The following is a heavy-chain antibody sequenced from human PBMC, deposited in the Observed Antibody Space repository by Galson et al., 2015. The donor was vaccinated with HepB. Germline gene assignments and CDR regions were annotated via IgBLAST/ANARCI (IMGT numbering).Heavy chain of an antibody. J-gene: IGHJ4*02. D-gene: IGHD3-22*01. CDR3: ARGGSAYYSL. V-gene: IGHV3-48*03. Sequence: SLRLSCAASGFTLSNFEMNWVRQAPGKGLEWISYINVSGKTIHYAASVKGRFTISRDSAMDSLHLEMNGLRAEDTAIYYCARGGSAYYSLWGQGTLVTVSS. CDR1: GFTLSNFE. CDR2: INVSGKTI.